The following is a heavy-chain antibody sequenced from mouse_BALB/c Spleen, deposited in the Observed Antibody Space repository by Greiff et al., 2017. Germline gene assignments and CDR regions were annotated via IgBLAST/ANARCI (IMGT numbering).Heavy chain of an antibody. CDR1: GFDFSRYW. V-gene: IGHV4-1*02. Sequence: EVMLVESGGGLVQPGGSLKLSCAASGFDFSRYWMSWVRQAPGKGLEWIGEINPDSSTINYTPSLKDKFIISRDNAKNTLYLQMSKVRSEDTALYYCARNYYGSSSYYFDYWGQGTTLTVSS. D-gene: IGHD1-1*01. J-gene: IGHJ2*01. CDR3: ARNYYGSSSYYFDY. CDR2: INPDSSTI.